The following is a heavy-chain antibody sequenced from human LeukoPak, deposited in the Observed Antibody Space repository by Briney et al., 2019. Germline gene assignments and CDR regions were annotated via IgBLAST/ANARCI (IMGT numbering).Heavy chain of an antibody. D-gene: IGHD6-19*01. CDR1: GFTFSSYG. CDR2: IQYDGSNE. V-gene: IGHV3-30*02. CDR3: ASTGIAVAGTSWDDAFDI. J-gene: IGHJ3*02. Sequence: PGGSLRLSCAASGFTFSSYGMHWVRQAPGKGLEWVAYIQYDGSNEQYADSVKGRFTISRDNAKNSLYLQMNSLRAEDTAVYYCASTGIAVAGTSWDDAFDIWGQGTMVTVSS.